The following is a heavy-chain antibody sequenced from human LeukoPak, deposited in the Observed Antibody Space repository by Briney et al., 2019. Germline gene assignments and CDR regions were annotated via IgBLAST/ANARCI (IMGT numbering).Heavy chain of an antibody. V-gene: IGHV1-69*06. D-gene: IGHD3-3*01. J-gene: IGHJ6*03. CDR1: GGTFSNYE. CDR3: ARVRGIYYYYMDV. Sequence: SVKVSCKASGGTFSNYEINWLRQAPGQGLEWLGGIIPLYGTSNYAQRFQDRVTMTADISTTTAYMEMTSLISEDTAVYYCARVRGIYYYYMDVWGKGTTVTISS. CDR2: IIPLYGTS.